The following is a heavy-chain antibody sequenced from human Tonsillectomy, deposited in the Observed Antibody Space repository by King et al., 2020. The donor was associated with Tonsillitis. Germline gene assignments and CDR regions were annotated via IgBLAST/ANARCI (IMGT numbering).Heavy chain of an antibody. J-gene: IGHJ4*02. CDR3: ARGRNQYYDFWSGHYTTLDY. D-gene: IGHD3-3*01. CDR1: GGSFSDYF. V-gene: IGHV4-34*01. CDR2: INHGGST. Sequence: VQLQQWGAGLLKPSETLSLTCAVYGGSFSDYFWTRIRQPPGKGLEWIGEINHGGSTNYNPSLKSRVAISVDTSKNQFSLKLSSVTAADTAVYYCARGRNQYYDFWSGHYTTLDYWGQGTLVTVSS.